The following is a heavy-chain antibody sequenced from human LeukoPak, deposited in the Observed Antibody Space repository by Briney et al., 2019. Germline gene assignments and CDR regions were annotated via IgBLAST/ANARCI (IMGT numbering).Heavy chain of an antibody. J-gene: IGHJ4*02. CDR1: GFTFGDYG. Sequence: GRSLRLSCTASGFTFGDYGMSWVREAPGKGLEWVGFIRSKAYGGTTEYAASVKGRFTISRDDSKSIAYLQMNSLKTEDTAVYYCTSPGGSGWYYNYWGQGTLVTVSS. D-gene: IGHD6-19*01. CDR2: IRSKAYGGTT. V-gene: IGHV3-49*04. CDR3: TSPGGSGWYYNY.